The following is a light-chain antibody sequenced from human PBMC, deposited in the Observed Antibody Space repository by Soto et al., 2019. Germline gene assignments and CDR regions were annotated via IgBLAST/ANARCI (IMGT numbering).Light chain of an antibody. V-gene: IGKV2-28*01. CDR3: MPALQTPPI. J-gene: IGKJ5*01. Sequence: DIVMTQSPLSLPVTPGEPASISCRSSQSLLHSNGYNYLDWYLQKPGQSPQLLIYLGSNRASGVPDRFSGSGSGTDFTLKISRVEAEDVGVYYCMPALQTPPIFGQGTRLEIK. CDR1: QSLLHSNGYNY. CDR2: LGS.